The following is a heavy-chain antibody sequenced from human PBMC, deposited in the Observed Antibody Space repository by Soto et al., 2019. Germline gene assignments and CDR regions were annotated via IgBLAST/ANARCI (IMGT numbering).Heavy chain of an antibody. CDR1: GGSISSYY. Sequence: PSETLSLTCTVSGGSISSYYWRWIRQPPGKGLEWIGYIYYSGSTNYNPSLKSRVTISVDTSKNQFSLKLSSVTAADTAVYYCARATYSSGWYGDYYYYGMDVWGQGTTVTVSS. CDR3: ARATYSSGWYGDYYYYGMDV. V-gene: IGHV4-59*01. J-gene: IGHJ6*02. CDR2: IYYSGST. D-gene: IGHD6-19*01.